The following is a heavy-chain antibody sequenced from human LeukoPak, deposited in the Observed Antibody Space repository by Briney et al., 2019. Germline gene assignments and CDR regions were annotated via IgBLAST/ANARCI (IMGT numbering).Heavy chain of an antibody. V-gene: IGHV3-33*01. CDR2: IWYDGSNK. J-gene: IGHJ4*02. D-gene: IGHD2-15*01. Sequence: RRTSLRLSCAAPGYTFISYGMRWVCQARGEGLEWGAVIWYDGSNKYYAESVKGRFTISRDTPKNTLYLQMNSLRAEDTAVYYCARDRSVRYFDYWGRGAMVAVSS. CDR3: ARDRSVRYFDY. CDR1: GYTFISYG.